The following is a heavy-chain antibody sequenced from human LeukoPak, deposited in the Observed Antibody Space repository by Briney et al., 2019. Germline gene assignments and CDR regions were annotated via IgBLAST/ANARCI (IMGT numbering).Heavy chain of an antibody. Sequence: GGSLRLSCAASGFTFSTYWMNWVRQAPGKGLELVANIKQDGSHKYYVDSVKGRFTISRDNAKNSLYLQMNGLRAEDTALYYCARSYFSGTSCFDYWGQGALVTVSS. CDR1: GFTFSTYW. D-gene: IGHD2-2*01. CDR2: IKQDGSHK. V-gene: IGHV3-7*01. CDR3: ARSYFSGTSCFDY. J-gene: IGHJ4*02.